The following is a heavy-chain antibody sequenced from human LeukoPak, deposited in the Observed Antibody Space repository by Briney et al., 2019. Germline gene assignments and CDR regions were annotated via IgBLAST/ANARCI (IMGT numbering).Heavy chain of an antibody. V-gene: IGHV4-59*01. D-gene: IGHD3-16*01. CDR2: IYYSGNT. Sequence: SETLSLTCTVSGGSISSYYWSWIRQPPGKGLEWIGYIYYSGNTNYNPSLKSRITMSVDTSKNQFSLRLSSVTAADTAVYYCARGGGPPSNFGYWGQGTLVTVSS. J-gene: IGHJ4*02. CDR1: GGSISSYY. CDR3: ARGGGPPSNFGY.